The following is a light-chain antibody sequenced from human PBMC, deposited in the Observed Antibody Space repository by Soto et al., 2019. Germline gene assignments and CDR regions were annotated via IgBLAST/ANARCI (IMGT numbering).Light chain of an antibody. Sequence: EIVLTQSPGTLSLSPGERATLSCRASQSVTSGYLAWYQQQPNQAPRLLIYGASYRATDIPDRFSGGGSATDFTLTISRLEPEDFAVYYCQHYSSSPPAITFGQGTRLEIK. CDR2: GAS. CDR1: QSVTSGY. V-gene: IGKV3-20*01. CDR3: QHYSSSPPAIT. J-gene: IGKJ5*01.